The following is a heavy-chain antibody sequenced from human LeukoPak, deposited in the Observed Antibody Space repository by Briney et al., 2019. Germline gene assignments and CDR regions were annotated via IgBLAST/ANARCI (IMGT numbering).Heavy chain of an antibody. Sequence: GGSLRLSCAASGFTVSGTYMSWVRQAPGKGLEWVSGIYSGGSTYYADSVKGRFTISRDNSKNTLYLQMNSLRAEDTAVYYCARDRLYSSSSEDYWGQGTRVTVSS. J-gene: IGHJ4*02. D-gene: IGHD6-6*01. V-gene: IGHV3-53*01. CDR2: IYSGGST. CDR1: GFTVSGTY. CDR3: ARDRLYSSSSEDY.